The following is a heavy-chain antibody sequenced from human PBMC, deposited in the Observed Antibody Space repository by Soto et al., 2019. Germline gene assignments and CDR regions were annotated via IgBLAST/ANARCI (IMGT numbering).Heavy chain of an antibody. D-gene: IGHD2-15*01. CDR2: IIPILGIA. Sequence: QVQLVQSGAEVKKPGSSVKVSCKASGGTFSSYTISWVRQAPGQGLEWMGRIIPILGIANYAQKFQGRVTITADKSTSTDDLELSSLRSEDTAVYYCARAGGDGYCSGGSCYSSDYWGQGTLVTVSS. V-gene: IGHV1-69*02. CDR3: ARAGGDGYCSGGSCYSSDY. CDR1: GGTFSSYT. J-gene: IGHJ4*02.